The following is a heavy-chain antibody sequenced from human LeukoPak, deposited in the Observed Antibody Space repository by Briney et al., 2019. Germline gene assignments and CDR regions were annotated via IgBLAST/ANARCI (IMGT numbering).Heavy chain of an antibody. D-gene: IGHD3-3*01. CDR2: ISYDGSNK. J-gene: IGHJ6*03. CDR1: GFTFSSYG. Sequence: PGRSLRLSCAASGFTFSSYGMHWVRQAPGKGLEWVAVISYDGSNKYYADSVKGRFTISRDNSKNTLYLQMNSLRAEDTAVYYCARDQVYAFWSGRFDYYYYYMDVWGKGTTVTVSS. CDR3: ARDQVYAFWSGRFDYYYYYMDV. V-gene: IGHV3-30*03.